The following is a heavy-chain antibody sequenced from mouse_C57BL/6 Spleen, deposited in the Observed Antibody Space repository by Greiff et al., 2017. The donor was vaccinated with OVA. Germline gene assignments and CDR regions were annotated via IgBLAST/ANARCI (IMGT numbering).Heavy chain of an antibody. CDR3: ARDYGKYFDV. CDR1: GYAFTNYL. CDR2: INPGSGGT. D-gene: IGHD2-1*01. J-gene: IGHJ1*03. V-gene: IGHV1-54*01. Sequence: VKVVESGAELVRPGTSVKVSCKASGYAFTNYLLEWVKQRPGQGLEWIGVINPGSGGTYYNEKFKGKATLTADKSSSTAYMQLSSLTSEDSAVYFCARDYGKYFDVWGTGTTVTVSS.